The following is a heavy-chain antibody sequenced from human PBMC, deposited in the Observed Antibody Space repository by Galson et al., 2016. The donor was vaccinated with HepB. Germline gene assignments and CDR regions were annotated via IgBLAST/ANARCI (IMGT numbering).Heavy chain of an antibody. D-gene: IGHD6-13*01. CDR3: ARVREQQLIDAFDI. CDR2: ISSGSSYI. J-gene: IGHJ3*02. CDR1: GFTFNGYN. V-gene: IGHV3-21*01. Sequence: SLRLSCAGSGFTFNGYNMNWVRQAPGKGPEWVSSISSGSSYIYYADSVKGRFTISRDNFKNSLYLQMNSLRAEDTALYYCARVREQQLIDAFDIWGQGTMVTVSS.